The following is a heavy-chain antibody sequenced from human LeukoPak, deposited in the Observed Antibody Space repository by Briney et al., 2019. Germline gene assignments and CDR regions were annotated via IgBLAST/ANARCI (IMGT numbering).Heavy chain of an antibody. V-gene: IGHV4-34*01. Sequence: PSETLSLTCAVCGGSFSGYYWSWIRQPPGKGLEWIGEINHSGSTNYNPSLKSRVTISVDTSKNQFSLKLSSVTAADTAVYYCARAGVVVVAATRYFDYWGQGTLVTVSS. CDR2: INHSGST. J-gene: IGHJ4*02. CDR1: GGSFSGYY. CDR3: ARAGVVVVAATRYFDY. D-gene: IGHD2-15*01.